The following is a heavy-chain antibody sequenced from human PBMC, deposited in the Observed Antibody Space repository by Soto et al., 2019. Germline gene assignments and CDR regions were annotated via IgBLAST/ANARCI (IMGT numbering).Heavy chain of an antibody. D-gene: IGHD6-19*01. J-gene: IGHJ6*02. V-gene: IGHV3-73*01. CDR1: GFVFKDSS. CDR3: ARGPVAGYVYYYGMDV. Sequence: GGSLRLSCVASGFVFKDSSIHWVRQASGKGLEWVGRIRDRAYNYATAYTASVKGRFTISRDDSTNTAYLQMNSLRAEDTAVYYCARGPVAGYVYYYGMDVWGQGTTVTVSS. CDR2: IRDRAYNYAT.